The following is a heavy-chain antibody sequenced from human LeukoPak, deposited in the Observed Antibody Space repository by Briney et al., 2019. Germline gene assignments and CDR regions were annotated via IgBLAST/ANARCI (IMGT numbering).Heavy chain of an antibody. CDR1: GFTFSRHG. J-gene: IGHJ4*02. V-gene: IGHV3-30*03. Sequence: GGSLRLSCAPSGFTFSRHGMHWVRQAPGKGLEWVAIISNDGSRKYYAHSVEGRFTISRDNSKNTLYLQMDSLRAEDTAVYYCARDRTWNYFDYWGQGTLVTVSS. D-gene: IGHD3-3*01. CDR3: ARDRTWNYFDY. CDR2: ISNDGSRK.